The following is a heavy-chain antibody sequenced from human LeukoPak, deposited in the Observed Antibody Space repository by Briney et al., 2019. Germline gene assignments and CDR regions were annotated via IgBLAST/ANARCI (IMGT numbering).Heavy chain of an antibody. V-gene: IGHV1-69*13. CDR1: GGTFSSYA. CDR2: IIPIFGTA. D-gene: IGHD1-1*01. J-gene: IGHJ4*02. Sequence: SVKVSCKASGGTFSSYAISWVRQAPGQGLEWMGGIIPIFGTANYAQKFQGRVTITADESTSTAYMELSSLRSEDTAVYYCARAPNWNDFTYYFDYWGQGTLVTVSS. CDR3: ARAPNWNDFTYYFDY.